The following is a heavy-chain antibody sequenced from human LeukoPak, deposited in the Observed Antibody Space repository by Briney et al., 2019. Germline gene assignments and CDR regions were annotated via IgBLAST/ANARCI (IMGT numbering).Heavy chain of an antibody. D-gene: IGHD6-25*01. J-gene: IGHJ6*02. CDR2: ISYDGSNK. CDR1: GFTFSSYA. V-gene: IGHV3-30-3*01. Sequence: GGSLRLSCAASGFTFSSYAMHWVRQAPGTGLEWVAVISYDGSNKYYADSVKGRFTISRDNSKNTLYLQMNSLRAEDTAVYYCAREWVYQRYYYYGMDVWGQGTTVTVSS. CDR3: AREWVYQRYYYYGMDV.